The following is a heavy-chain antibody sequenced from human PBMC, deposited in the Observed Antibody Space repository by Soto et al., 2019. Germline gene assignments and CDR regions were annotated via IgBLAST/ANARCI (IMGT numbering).Heavy chain of an antibody. V-gene: IGHV3-21*01. CDR3: ARDPAAGDY. Sequence: EVQLVESGGGLVKPGGSLRLSCAASGFTFSNYNMNWVRQAPGKGLEWVSSISSSGTYMYYADSVKGRFTISRDNAKNSLYLQMTSLRAEDTAVYYCARDPAAGDYWGQGTLVTVSS. D-gene: IGHD6-13*01. J-gene: IGHJ4*02. CDR1: GFTFSNYN. CDR2: ISSSGTYM.